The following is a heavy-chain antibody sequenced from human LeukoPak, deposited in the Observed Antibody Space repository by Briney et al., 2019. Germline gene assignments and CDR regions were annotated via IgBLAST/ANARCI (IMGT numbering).Heavy chain of an antibody. CDR1: GYSLSSGYY. V-gene: IGHV4-38-2*02. J-gene: IGHJ5*02. Sequence: SETLSLTCTVSGYSLSSGYYWGWIRQPPGKGLEWIWSIYHSGNTYYSPSLKSRVPISVDTSKKQFSLKLSSVTAADTAVYYCARSDYANWFDPWGQGTLVTVSS. D-gene: IGHD4-17*01. CDR3: ARSDYANWFDP. CDR2: IYHSGNT.